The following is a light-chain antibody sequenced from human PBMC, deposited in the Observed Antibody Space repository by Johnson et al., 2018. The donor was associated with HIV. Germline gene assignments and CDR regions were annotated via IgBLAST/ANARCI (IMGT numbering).Light chain of an antibody. J-gene: IGLJ1*01. CDR2: DNN. Sequence: QSVLTQPPSVSAAPRQKVTISCSGSSSKIGNKYVSWYQQLPGTAPKLLIYDNNKRPSGIPDRFSGSKSGTSATLGIAGLQTGDEADYYCGTWDGSLGVYVFGTGTKVTVL. V-gene: IGLV1-51*01. CDR1: SSKIGNKY. CDR3: GTWDGSLGVYV.